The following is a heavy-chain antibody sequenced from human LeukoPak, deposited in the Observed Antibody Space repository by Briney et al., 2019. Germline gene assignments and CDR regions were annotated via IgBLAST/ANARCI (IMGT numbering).Heavy chain of an antibody. CDR3: ARDVTTVTTYPNYYYYGMDV. V-gene: IGHV1-69*04. CDR1: GGTFSSYA. Sequence: SVTVSCKASGGTFSSYAISWLRQAPGQGLEWMGRIIPILGIANYALKFQGRVTITADKSTSTAYMELSSLRSEDTAVYYCARDVTTVTTYPNYYYYGMDVWGQGTTVTVSS. CDR2: IIPILGIA. J-gene: IGHJ6*02. D-gene: IGHD4-11*01.